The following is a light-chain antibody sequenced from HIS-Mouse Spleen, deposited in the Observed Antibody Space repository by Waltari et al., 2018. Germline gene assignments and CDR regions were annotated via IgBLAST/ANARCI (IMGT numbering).Light chain of an antibody. CDR3: SSYTSSSTPVV. CDR2: EVS. V-gene: IGLV2-14*01. Sequence: QSALTQPASVSGSPGQSITISCPGTSSDVGGYNYVSWYQQHPGKAPKLMLYEVSNRTSGVSNRSSGSKSGNTASLTISGLQAEDEADYYCSSYTSSSTPVVFGGGTKLTVL. J-gene: IGLJ2*01. CDR1: SSDVGGYNY.